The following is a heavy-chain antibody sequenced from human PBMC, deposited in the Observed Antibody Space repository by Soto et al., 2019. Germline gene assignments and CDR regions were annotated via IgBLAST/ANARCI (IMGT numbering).Heavy chain of an antibody. J-gene: IGHJ6*02. D-gene: IGHD3-16*01. Sequence: EVLLVESGGGLVKPGGSLTLSCAASGFTFNTYTINWVRQAPGKGLEWVASISSSSKDKFYADSVKARFTIARDNAKTSLYRQMSSLGAADTALYYCARGSLGGDGMDVWGQGTTVTVSS. CDR3: ARGSLGGDGMDV. CDR1: GFTFNTYT. V-gene: IGHV3-21*01. CDR2: ISSSSKDK.